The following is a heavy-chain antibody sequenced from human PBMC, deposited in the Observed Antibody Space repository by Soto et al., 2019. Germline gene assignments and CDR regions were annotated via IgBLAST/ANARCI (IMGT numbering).Heavy chain of an antibody. D-gene: IGHD5-12*01. CDR2: IYPGDSDT. V-gene: IGHV5-51*01. J-gene: IGHJ6*02. Sequence: GESLKISCKGSGYSFTSYWIGWVRQMPGKGLEWMGIIYPGDSDTRYSPSFQGQVTISADKSISTAYLQWSSLKASDTAMYYCARGGYARWYYYGMDVWGQGTTVTVSS. CDR3: ARGGYARWYYYGMDV. CDR1: GYSFTSYW.